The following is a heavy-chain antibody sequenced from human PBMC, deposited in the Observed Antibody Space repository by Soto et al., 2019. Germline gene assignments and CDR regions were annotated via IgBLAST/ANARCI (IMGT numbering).Heavy chain of an antibody. CDR2: IYPGDSDT. CDR1: GYSFTSYW. J-gene: IGHJ4*02. Sequence: GESLKISCKGSGYSFTSYWIGWVRQMPGKGLEWMGIIYPGDSDTRYSPSFQGQVTISADKSISTAYLQWSSLKASDTDMYYCARRWYYDSSGYYYFDYWGQGTLVTVSS. V-gene: IGHV5-51*01. D-gene: IGHD3-22*01. CDR3: ARRWYYDSSGYYYFDY.